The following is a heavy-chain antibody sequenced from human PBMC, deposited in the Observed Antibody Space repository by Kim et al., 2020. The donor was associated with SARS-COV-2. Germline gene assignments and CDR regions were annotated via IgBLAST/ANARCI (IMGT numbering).Heavy chain of an antibody. CDR3: ARVQYWSRWDTIDL. D-gene: IGHD6-13*01. J-gene: IGHJ4*02. CDR1: GFTFSDHW. CDR2: IRNDGTEQ. V-gene: IGHV3-7*01. Sequence: GGSLRLSCAASGFTFSDHWMTWVRQAPGKGLQWMANIRNDGTEQNYVGSVRGRFTISRDNARSSLFLHMNSLRADDTALYFCARVQYWSRWDTIDLWGQG.